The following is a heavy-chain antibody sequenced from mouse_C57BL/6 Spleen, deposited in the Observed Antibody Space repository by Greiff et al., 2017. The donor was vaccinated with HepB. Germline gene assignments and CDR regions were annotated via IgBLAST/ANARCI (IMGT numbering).Heavy chain of an antibody. Sequence: QVQLQQPGAELVMPGASVKLSCKASGYTFTSYWMHWVKQRPGQGLEWIGEIDPSDSYTNYNQKFKGKSTLTVDKSSSTAYMQRSSLISEDSAVYYCARGGIYYGSSYGYFEVWGTGTTVTVSS. J-gene: IGHJ1*03. V-gene: IGHV1-69*01. CDR3: ARGGIYYGSSYGYFEV. CDR2: IDPSDSYT. D-gene: IGHD1-1*01. CDR1: GYTFTSYW.